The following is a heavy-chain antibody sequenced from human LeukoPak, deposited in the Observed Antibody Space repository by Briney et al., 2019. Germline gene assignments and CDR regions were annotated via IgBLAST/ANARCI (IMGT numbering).Heavy chain of an antibody. D-gene: IGHD6-13*01. CDR1: GFTFSSYW. CDR3: AKSPRTAAVYYFDY. V-gene: IGHV3-7*03. J-gene: IGHJ4*02. CDR2: IKQDGSEK. Sequence: GGSLRLSCAASGFTFSSYWMSWVRQAPGKGLEWVANIKQDGSEKYYVDSVKGRFTISRDNSNNTLYLQMNSLRAEDTAVYYCAKSPRTAAVYYFDYWGQGTLVTVSS.